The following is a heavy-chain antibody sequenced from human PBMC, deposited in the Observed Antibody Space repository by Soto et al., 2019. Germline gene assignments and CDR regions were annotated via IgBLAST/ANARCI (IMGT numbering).Heavy chain of an antibody. CDR2: IRSKANSYAT. V-gene: IGHV3-73*01. CDR1: WFTFSGSA. J-gene: IGHJ3*02. Sequence: VGSLRLSCAASWFTFSGSAMHWVRQASGKGLEWVGRIRSKANSYATAYAASVKGRFTISRDDSKNTAYLQMNSLKTEDTAVYYCTRPFYDFWSGSPETFDIWGQGTMVTVSS. D-gene: IGHD3-3*01. CDR3: TRPFYDFWSGSPETFDI.